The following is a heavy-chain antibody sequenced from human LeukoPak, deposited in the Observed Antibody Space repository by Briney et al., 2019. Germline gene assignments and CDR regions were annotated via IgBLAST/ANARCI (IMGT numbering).Heavy chain of an antibody. Sequence: SVKVSCKASGSTFSSYDINWVRQAPGQGLEWMGRIIPIFGTANYAQKFQGRVTITTDESTSTAYMELSSLRSEDTAVYYCARDQDFYDSSGYGAFDIWGQGTMVTVSS. CDR1: GSTFSSYD. V-gene: IGHV1-69*05. D-gene: IGHD3-22*01. CDR3: ARDQDFYDSSGYGAFDI. J-gene: IGHJ3*02. CDR2: IIPIFGTA.